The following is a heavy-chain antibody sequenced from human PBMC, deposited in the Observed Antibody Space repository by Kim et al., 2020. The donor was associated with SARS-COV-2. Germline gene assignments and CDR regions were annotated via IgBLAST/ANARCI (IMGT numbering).Heavy chain of an antibody. Sequence: SQTLSLTCAISGDSVSSNSAAWNWIRQSPSRGLEWLGRTYYRSKWYNDYAVSVKSRITINPDTSKNQFSLQLNSVTPEDTAVYYCARSSNYYYDILTGTNMDWFDPWGQGTLVTVSS. CDR3: ARSSNYYYDILTGTNMDWFDP. V-gene: IGHV6-1*01. CDR2: TYYRSKWYN. D-gene: IGHD3-9*01. CDR1: GDSVSSNSAA. J-gene: IGHJ5*02.